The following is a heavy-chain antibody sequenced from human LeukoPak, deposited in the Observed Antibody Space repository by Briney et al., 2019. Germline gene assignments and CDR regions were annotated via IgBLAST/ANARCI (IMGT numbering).Heavy chain of an antibody. D-gene: IGHD4-23*01. J-gene: IGHJ4*02. CDR2: IKQDGSEK. V-gene: IGHV3-7*01. Sequence: GGSLRLSCAASGFTFSTYWMSWVRQAPGKGLEWVATIKQDGSEKYYVDSLKGRFTISRDNAKNSLYLQMSSLRAEDTAVYYCANAGNPHFDYWGQGTLVTVSS. CDR1: GFTFSTYW. CDR3: ANAGNPHFDY.